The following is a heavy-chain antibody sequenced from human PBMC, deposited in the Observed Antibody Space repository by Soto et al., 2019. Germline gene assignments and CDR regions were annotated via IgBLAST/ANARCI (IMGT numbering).Heavy chain of an antibody. CDR3: AKDFLLWGSFPDPGASDY. CDR2: ISYDGTKK. D-gene: IGHD3-16*01. CDR1: GSTFSSYA. J-gene: IGHJ4*02. Sequence: GGSLRLSCAASGSTFSSYAMHWVRQAPGKGLEWVAVISYDGTKKFFADSVKGRFAVSRDNSNDTVFLQMDSLRAEDTAVYYCAKDFLLWGSFPDPGASDYWGQGTQVTVSS. V-gene: IGHV3-30*18.